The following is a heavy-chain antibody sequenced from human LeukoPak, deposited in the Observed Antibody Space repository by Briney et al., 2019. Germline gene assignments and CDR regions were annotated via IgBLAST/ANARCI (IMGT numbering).Heavy chain of an antibody. CDR3: AKGVATTVPTFFDY. Sequence: GGSLRLSCAASAFTFNSYAMSWVRQAPGKGLEWVSTISNSGDDIYYADSVKGQFTISRDNSKNTLYLQLNSLRAADTALYYCAKGVATTVPTFFDYWGQGTQVTVSS. CDR1: AFTFNSYA. V-gene: IGHV3-23*01. CDR2: ISNSGDDI. D-gene: IGHD4-17*01. J-gene: IGHJ4*02.